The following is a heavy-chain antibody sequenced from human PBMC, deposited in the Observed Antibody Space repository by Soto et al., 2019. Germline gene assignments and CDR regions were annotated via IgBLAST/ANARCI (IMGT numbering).Heavy chain of an antibody. J-gene: IGHJ6*02. CDR2: ISAYNGNT. D-gene: IGHD2-2*01. CDR1: GYSFTSYG. CDR3: ASLVPAAPYGMDV. Sequence: ASVKVSCKASGYSFTSYGISWVRQAPGQGLEWMGWISAYNGNTNYAQKLQGRVTMTTDTSTSTAYMELRSLRSDDTAVYYCASLVPAAPYGMDVWGQGTTVTVSS. V-gene: IGHV1-18*01.